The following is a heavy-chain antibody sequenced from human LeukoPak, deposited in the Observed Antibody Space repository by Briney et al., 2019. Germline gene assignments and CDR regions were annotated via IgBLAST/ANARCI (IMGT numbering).Heavy chain of an antibody. J-gene: IGHJ4*01. CDR1: GFTFSSYA. V-gene: IGHV3-30-3*01. CDR3: ARSPNYGSGSLYFRYFDY. Sequence: GGSLLLSRAASGFTFSSYAMHWVRQAPGKGLEWVAVISYDGSNKYYADSVKGRFTISRHNSKNTLYLQMNSLRAEDTAVYYCARSPNYGSGSLYFRYFDYWGHGNLVNVSS. D-gene: IGHD3-10*01. CDR2: ISYDGSNK.